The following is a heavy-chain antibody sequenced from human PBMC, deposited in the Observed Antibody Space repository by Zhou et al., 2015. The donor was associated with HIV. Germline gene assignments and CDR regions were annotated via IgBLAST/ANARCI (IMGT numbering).Heavy chain of an antibody. CDR2: IRDDGSSE. CDR3: VRHDYRMSVVSALLYGMDV. Sequence: QVQLVESGGGVVQPGRSLRLSCAASGFMFSLYDMNWVRQAPGKGLEWVAVIRDDGSSEYYAESVKGRFSISRDNSKNTLYLQMNNLRAEDTALYYCVRHDYRMSVVSALLYGMDVWGQGTTVTVSS. V-gene: IGHV3-33*01. D-gene: IGHD2-21*02. J-gene: IGHJ6*02. CDR1: GFMFSLYD.